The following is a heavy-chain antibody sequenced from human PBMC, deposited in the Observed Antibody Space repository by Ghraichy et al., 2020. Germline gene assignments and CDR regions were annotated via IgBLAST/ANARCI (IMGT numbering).Heavy chain of an antibody. CDR1: GFTFSDHY. Sequence: GGSLRLSCAASGFTFSDHYMDWVRQAPGKGLEWVGRSRNKANSYTTEYAASVKGRFTISRDDSQNSLYLQMNGLETEDTAVYYCARALVVMVGGTKTYYFDNWGQGTLVTVSS. J-gene: IGHJ4*02. CDR3: ARALVVMVGGTKTYYFDN. D-gene: IGHD2-15*01. CDR2: SRNKANSYTT. V-gene: IGHV3-72*01.